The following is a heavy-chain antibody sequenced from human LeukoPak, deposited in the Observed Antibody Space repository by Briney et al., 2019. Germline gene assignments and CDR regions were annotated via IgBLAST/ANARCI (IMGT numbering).Heavy chain of an antibody. CDR2: MNPNSGNT. D-gene: IGHD6-19*01. Sequence: ASVKVSCKASGYTFTSYDINWVRQATGQGLEWMGWMNPNSGNTGYAQKFQGRVTITRNTSISTAYMELSSLRSEDTAVYYYARGPVYSSGWYRVLYFDYWGQGTLVTVSS. V-gene: IGHV1-8*03. J-gene: IGHJ4*02. CDR3: ARGPVYSSGWYRVLYFDY. CDR1: GYTFTSYD.